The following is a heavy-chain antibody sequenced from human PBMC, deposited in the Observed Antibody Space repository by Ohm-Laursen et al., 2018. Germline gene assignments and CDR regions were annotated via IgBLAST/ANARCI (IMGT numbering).Heavy chain of an antibody. CDR1: GFTFSSYA. J-gene: IGHJ5*02. CDR2: IIDSGGCT. D-gene: IGHD2-2*03. V-gene: IGHV3-23*01. CDR3: EKVGGYCTSTSCYNGFDP. Sequence: SLRLSCSASGFTFSSYAMSWVCKSPGKGLEWVSNIIDSGGCTYYADSVKGLFTISRDNFKDTLYLQMISLRAEDTAVYYCEKVGGYCTSTSCYNGFDPWGQGTLVTVSA.